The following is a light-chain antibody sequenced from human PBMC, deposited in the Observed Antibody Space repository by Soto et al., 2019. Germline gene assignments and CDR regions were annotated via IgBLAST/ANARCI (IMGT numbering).Light chain of an antibody. Sequence: QSVLTKPPSAPGSPGQSVTISCTGTSSDVGAYKYVSWYQQYPGKAPKLMIYEVTKRPSGVPDRFSGSKSGNTASLTVSGLQAENEADYYCTSYVGNDIWVFGGGTKVTVL. CDR3: TSYVGNDIWV. V-gene: IGLV2-8*01. CDR1: SSDVGAYKY. CDR2: EVT. J-gene: IGLJ3*02.